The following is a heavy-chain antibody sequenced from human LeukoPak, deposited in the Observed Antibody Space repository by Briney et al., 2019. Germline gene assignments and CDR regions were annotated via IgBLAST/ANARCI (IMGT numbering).Heavy chain of an antibody. CDR2: ISSTGFTK. Sequence: PGGSLRLSCVASGLTFSDYYMIWIRQAPGKGLEWVSYISSTGFTKFDAVSVRGRFTVSRDNAKNSLSLQMHSLRAEDTAVYYCARGGEYSSSSQGWFDPWGQGTLVTVSS. V-gene: IGHV3-11*01. D-gene: IGHD6-6*01. J-gene: IGHJ5*02. CDR1: GLTFSDYY. CDR3: ARGGEYSSSSQGWFDP.